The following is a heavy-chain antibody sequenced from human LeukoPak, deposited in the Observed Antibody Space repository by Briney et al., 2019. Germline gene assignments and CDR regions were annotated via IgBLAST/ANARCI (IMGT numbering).Heavy chain of an antibody. CDR1: GYTFTSYG. CDR2: ISAYNGNT. J-gene: IGHJ4*02. V-gene: IGHV1-18*01. Sequence: ASVKVSCKASGYTFTSYGISWVLQAPGQGLEWMGWISAYNGNTNYAQKLQGRVTMTTDTSTSTAYMELRSLRSDDTAVYYCARDLRERRSSWLKFDYWGQGTLVTVSS. CDR3: ARDLRERRSSWLKFDY. D-gene: IGHD6-13*01.